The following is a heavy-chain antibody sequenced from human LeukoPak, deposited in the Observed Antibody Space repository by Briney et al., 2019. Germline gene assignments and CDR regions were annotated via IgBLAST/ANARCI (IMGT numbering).Heavy chain of an antibody. CDR3: ARRVWYTKNYDDYFDY. J-gene: IGHJ4*02. V-gene: IGHV1-46*01. D-gene: IGHD2-2*02. CDR2: INPSGGST. Sequence: ASVKVSCKASGYTFTSYYMHWVRQAPGQGLEWMGIINPSGGSTSYAQKFQGRVTMTRDMSTSTVYMELSSLRSEDTAVYYCARRVWYTKNYDDYFDYWGQGTLVTVSS. CDR1: GYTFTSYY.